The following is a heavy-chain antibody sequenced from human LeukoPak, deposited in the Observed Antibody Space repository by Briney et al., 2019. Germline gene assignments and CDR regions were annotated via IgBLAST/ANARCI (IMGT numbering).Heavy chain of an antibody. V-gene: IGHV1-18*01. CDR1: GYTFTSYG. CDR2: ISVYNGNT. D-gene: IGHD2-15*01. Sequence: ASVKVSCKASGYTFTSYGISWGRQAPGQGLGGRGWISVYNGNTNFAQKLQGRITMTTDTSTSTAYMELRSLRSDDTAVYYCVRSGYCYGGTCHSGAFDIWGQGTVVTVSS. CDR3: VRSGYCYGGTCHSGAFDI. J-gene: IGHJ3*02.